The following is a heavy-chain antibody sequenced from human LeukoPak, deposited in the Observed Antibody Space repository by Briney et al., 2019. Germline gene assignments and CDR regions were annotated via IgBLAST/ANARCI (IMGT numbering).Heavy chain of an antibody. D-gene: IGHD6-13*01. CDR1: GFTFSDYY. CDR2: ISSSGSTI. J-gene: IGHJ6*03. Sequence: GGSLRLSCAASGFTFSDYYMSWIRQAPGKGLEWVSYISSSGSTIYYADSVKGRFTISRDNAKNSLYLQMNSLRAEDTAVYYCARGVIAAAGTYYYCYMDVWGKGTTVTVSS. V-gene: IGHV3-11*04. CDR3: ARGVIAAAGTYYYCYMDV.